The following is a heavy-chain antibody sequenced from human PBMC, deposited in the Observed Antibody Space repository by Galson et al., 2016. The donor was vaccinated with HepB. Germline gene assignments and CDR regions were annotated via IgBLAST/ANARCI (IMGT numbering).Heavy chain of an antibody. V-gene: IGHV3-23*01. CDR3: ARYSDSWAPFDY. D-gene: IGHD6-13*01. J-gene: IGHJ4*02. CDR2: ISGSGANT. Sequence: SLRLSCAASGFTFSSYAMTWVRQAPGKGLEWVSGISGSGANTYYANAVKGRFTISRDNSNNTLYLQVNSLRAEDTALYFCARYSDSWAPFDYWGQESLVTVPS. CDR1: GFTFSSYA.